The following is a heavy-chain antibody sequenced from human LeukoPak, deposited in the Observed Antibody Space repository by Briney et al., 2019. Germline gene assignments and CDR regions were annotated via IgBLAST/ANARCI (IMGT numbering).Heavy chain of an antibody. J-gene: IGHJ3*02. CDR2: INPNSGNT. CDR3: ARPSGYHTPGAFDI. Sequence: ASVKVSCKASGYTFTSYDINWVRQATGQGLEWMGWINPNSGNTGYAQKFQGRVTMTRNTSISTAYMELSSLRSEDTAVYYCARPSGYHTPGAFDIWGQGTMVTVSS. D-gene: IGHD5-12*01. CDR1: GYTFTSYD. V-gene: IGHV1-8*01.